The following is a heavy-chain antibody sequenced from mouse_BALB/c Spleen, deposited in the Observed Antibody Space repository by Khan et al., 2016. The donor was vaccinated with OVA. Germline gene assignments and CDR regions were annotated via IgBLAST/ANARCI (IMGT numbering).Heavy chain of an antibody. J-gene: IGHJ2*01. CDR3: ARNREPDYFDY. CDR2: IWAGGST. V-gene: IGHV2-9*02. CDR1: GFSLTSYA. Sequence: VKLLESGPGLVAPSQSLNITCAVTGFSLTSYAIPWIRQPPVKGLEWLGVIWAGGSTNYNSALMSRLSISKDNSKSQVFLKMNSLQTHDTAMYYCARNREPDYFDYWGQGTTLTVSS.